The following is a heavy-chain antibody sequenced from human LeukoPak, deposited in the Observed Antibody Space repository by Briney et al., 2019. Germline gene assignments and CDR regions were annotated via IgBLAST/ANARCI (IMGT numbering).Heavy chain of an antibody. CDR3: ARDHDFWSGYYRTFDY. CDR1: GGSFSGYY. V-gene: IGHV4-34*01. Sequence: SETLSLTCAVYGGSFSGYYWSWIRQPPGKGLEWIGEINYSGSTNYNPSLKSRVTISVDTSKNQFSLKLSSVTAADTAVYYCARDHDFWSGYYRTFDYWGQGTLVTVSS. J-gene: IGHJ4*02. D-gene: IGHD3-3*01. CDR2: INYSGST.